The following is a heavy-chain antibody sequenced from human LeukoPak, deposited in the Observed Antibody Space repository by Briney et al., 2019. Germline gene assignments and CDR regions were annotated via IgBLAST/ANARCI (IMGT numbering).Heavy chain of an antibody. V-gene: IGHV3-48*04. D-gene: IGHD2-2*01. CDR2: ISSSSSTI. J-gene: IGHJ4*02. CDR3: ARNLPAADY. CDR1: GFTFSRYS. Sequence: GGSLRLSCAASGFTFSRYSMNWVRQAPGKGLEWISYISSSSSTIYYRDSVKGRFTISRDDAKNSLYLQMNSLRAEDTAVYYCARNLPAADYWGQGTLVTVSS.